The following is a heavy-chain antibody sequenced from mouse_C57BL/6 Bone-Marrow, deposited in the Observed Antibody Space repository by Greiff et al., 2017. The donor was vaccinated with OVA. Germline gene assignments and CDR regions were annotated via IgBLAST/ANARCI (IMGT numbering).Heavy chain of an antibody. CDR2: IYPGSGST. D-gene: IGHD1-1*01. CDR1: GYTFTSYW. CDR3: ALITTVVATYWYFDV. V-gene: IGHV1-55*01. J-gene: IGHJ1*03. Sequence: QVQLQQSGAELVKPGASVKMSCKASGYTFTSYWITWVKQRPGQGLEWIGDIYPGSGSTNYNEKFKSKATLTVDTSSSTAYMQLSSLTSEDSAVYYCALITTVVATYWYFDVWGTGTTVTVSS.